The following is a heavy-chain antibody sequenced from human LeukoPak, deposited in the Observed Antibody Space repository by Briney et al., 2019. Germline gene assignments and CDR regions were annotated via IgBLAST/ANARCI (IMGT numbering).Heavy chain of an antibody. J-gene: IGHJ4*02. CDR2: ISAYNGNT. Sequence: GASVKVSCKASGYTFTSYGISWVRQAPGQELEWMGWISAYNGNTNYAQKLQGRVTMTTDTSTSTAYMELKSLRSDDTAVYYCARDLLISVPSYFDYWGQGTLVTVSS. D-gene: IGHD3-10*01. CDR3: ARDLLISVPSYFDY. V-gene: IGHV1-18*01. CDR1: GYTFTSYG.